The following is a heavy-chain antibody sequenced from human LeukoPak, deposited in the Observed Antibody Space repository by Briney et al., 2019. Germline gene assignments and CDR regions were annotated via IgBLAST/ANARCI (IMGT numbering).Heavy chain of an antibody. J-gene: IGHJ4*02. CDR2: IYYSGST. V-gene: IGHV4-39*01. CDR1: GGSISSYY. D-gene: IGHD3-10*01. Sequence: PSETLSLTCTVSGGSISSYYWGWIRQPPGKGLEWIGSIYYSGSTYYNPSLKSRVTISVDTSKNQFSLKLSSVTAADTAVYYCGIGYGSGSSLDYWGQGTLVTVSS. CDR3: GIGYGSGSSLDY.